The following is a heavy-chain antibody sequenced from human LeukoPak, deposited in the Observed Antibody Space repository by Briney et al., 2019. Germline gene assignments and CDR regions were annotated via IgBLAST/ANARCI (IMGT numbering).Heavy chain of an antibody. CDR3: ARPHYYDRSGYYPNNAFDI. CDR2: IYPGDSDT. V-gene: IGHV5-51*01. Sequence: GESLKISCKGSGYSFTSYWIGWVRQMPGKGLEWMGIIYPGDSDTRYSPSFQGQVTISADKSISTAYLQWSSLKASDTAMYYCARPHYYDRSGYYPNNAFDIWGQGTMVTVSS. D-gene: IGHD3-22*01. J-gene: IGHJ3*02. CDR1: GYSFTSYW.